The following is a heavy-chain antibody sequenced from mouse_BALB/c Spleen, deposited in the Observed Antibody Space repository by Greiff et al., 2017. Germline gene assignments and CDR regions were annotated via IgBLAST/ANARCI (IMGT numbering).Heavy chain of an antibody. V-gene: IGHV5-6-3*01. D-gene: IGHD1-1*01. CDR1: GFTFSSYG. J-gene: IGHJ3*01. CDR3: ARDYYGSRYGFAY. Sequence: EVKLMESGGGLVQPGGSLKLSCAASGFTFSSYGMSWVRQTPDKRLELVATINSNGGSTYYPDSVKGRFTISRDNAKNTLYLQMSSLKSEDTAMYYCARDYYGSRYGFAYWGQGTLVTVSA. CDR2: INSNGGST.